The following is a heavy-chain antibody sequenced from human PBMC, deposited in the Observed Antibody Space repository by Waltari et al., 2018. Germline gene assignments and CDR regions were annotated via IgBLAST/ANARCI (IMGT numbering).Heavy chain of an antibody. V-gene: IGHV1-69*01. CDR3: ASSGWYGIYFDY. Sequence: QVQLVQSGAAVKKPGSSVKVSCKASGGTFSSYAISLVRQAPGQGREWMGGIIPIFGTANYAQKFQGRVTITADESTSTAYMELSSLRSEDTAVYYCASSGWYGIYFDYWGQGTLVTVSS. CDR1: GGTFSSYA. D-gene: IGHD6-19*01. J-gene: IGHJ4*02. CDR2: IIPIFGTA.